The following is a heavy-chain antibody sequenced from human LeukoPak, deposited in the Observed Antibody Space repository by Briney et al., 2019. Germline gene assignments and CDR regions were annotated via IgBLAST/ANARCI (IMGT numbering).Heavy chain of an antibody. CDR3: ASLYGDYVAHQTYTTPFDY. D-gene: IGHD4-17*01. V-gene: IGHV3-7*01. CDR1: GFTFSSYW. J-gene: IGHJ4*02. Sequence: GGSLRLSCAASGFTFSSYWMSWVRQAPGKGLEWVANIKQDGSEKYYVDSAKGRFTISRDNAKNSLYLQMNSLRAEDTAVYYCASLYGDYVAHQTYTTPFDYWGQGTLVTVSS. CDR2: IKQDGSEK.